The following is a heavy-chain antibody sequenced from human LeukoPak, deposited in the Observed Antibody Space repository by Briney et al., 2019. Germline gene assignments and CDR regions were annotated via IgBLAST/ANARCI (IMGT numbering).Heavy chain of an antibody. J-gene: IGHJ6*02. V-gene: IGHV1-69*13. D-gene: IGHD2-21*02. CDR2: IIPIFGTA. Sequence: ASVKVSCKASGYTFTGYYIHWVRQAPGQGLEWMGGIIPIFGTANYAQKFQGRVTITADESTSTAYMELSSLRSEDTAVYYCARACGGDCYSHYYYYGMDVWGQGTTVTVSS. CDR1: GYTFTGYY. CDR3: ARACGGDCYSHYYYYGMDV.